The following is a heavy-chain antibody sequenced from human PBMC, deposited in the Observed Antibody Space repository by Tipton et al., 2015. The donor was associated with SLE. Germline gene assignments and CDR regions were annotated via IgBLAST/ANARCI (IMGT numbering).Heavy chain of an antibody. Sequence: QLVQSGPEVKKPGSSVKVSCKASGGTFSSSAMSWVRQAPGQGLEWMGAIIPIFGTANYAQKFQGRVTITADESTRTSYLELSSLRSDDTAVYYCARETEDTGWIHSRDYIYYYCYVHVWGKGNTVTVSS. V-gene: IGHV1-69*01. CDR3: ARETEDTGWIHSRDYIYYYCYVHV. CDR1: GGTFSSSA. J-gene: IGHJ6*03. CDR2: IIPIFGTA. D-gene: IGHD6-19*01.